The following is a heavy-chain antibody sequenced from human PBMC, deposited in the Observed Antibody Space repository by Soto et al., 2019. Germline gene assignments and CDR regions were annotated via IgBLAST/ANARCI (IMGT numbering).Heavy chain of an antibody. Sequence: QTGGSLRLSCAASGFTFSSYGMHWVRQAPGKGLEWVAVISYDGSNKYYADSVKGRFTISRDNSKNTLYLQMNSLRAEDTAVYYCANRGFNYDSSGYTFDYWGQGTLVTVSS. D-gene: IGHD3-22*01. CDR2: ISYDGSNK. CDR1: GFTFSSYG. CDR3: ANRGFNYDSSGYTFDY. V-gene: IGHV3-30*18. J-gene: IGHJ4*02.